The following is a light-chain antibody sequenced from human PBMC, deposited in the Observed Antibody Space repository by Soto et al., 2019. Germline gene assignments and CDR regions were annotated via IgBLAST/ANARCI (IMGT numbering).Light chain of an antibody. CDR1: SSNIGGHS. J-gene: IGLJ1*01. V-gene: IGLV1-44*01. Sequence: QSVLTQPPSASGTPGQRVTISCSGSSSNIGGHSVNWYQQLPGTAPKLLIHSSNQRPSGVPGRFSGSRSVTSGSLAISGLQSEDEADYYCAAWDGSLNGYVFGTGTKVTVL. CDR3: AAWDGSLNGYV. CDR2: SSN.